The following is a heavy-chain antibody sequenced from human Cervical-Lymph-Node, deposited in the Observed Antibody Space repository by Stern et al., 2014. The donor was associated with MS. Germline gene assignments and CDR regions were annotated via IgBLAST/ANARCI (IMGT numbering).Heavy chain of an antibody. CDR3: AKGSAGGRPYYFDH. Sequence: EVQLVESGGGLEQPGGSLRLSCAASGFTFSNYAMSWVRQAPGKGLEWVSAIDSSGVYTYYADSVKGRFTISRDNSKNTMSLQMNSLKAEDTAVYHCAKGSAGGRPYYFDHWGQGIVVTVSS. J-gene: IGHJ4*02. CDR2: IDSSGVYT. CDR1: GFTFSNYA. V-gene: IGHV3-23*04. D-gene: IGHD2-15*01.